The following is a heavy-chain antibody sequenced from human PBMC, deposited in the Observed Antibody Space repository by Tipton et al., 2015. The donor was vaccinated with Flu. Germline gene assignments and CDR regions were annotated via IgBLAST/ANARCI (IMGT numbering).Heavy chain of an antibody. D-gene: IGHD5-12*01. CDR1: GFSFSRYA. Sequence: SLRLSCAASGFSFSRYAMNWVRQAPGKGLEWVSGISGSGHSTYSGDRVEGRFTIWRDNSKNTLYLQMDNLRADDTAVYYCAKDMSPGYDALSGDDIYNTYGLNAWGQGTTVIVSS. J-gene: IGHJ6*02. CDR2: ISGSGHST. CDR3: AKDMSPGYDALSGDDIYNTYGLNA. V-gene: IGHV3-23*02.